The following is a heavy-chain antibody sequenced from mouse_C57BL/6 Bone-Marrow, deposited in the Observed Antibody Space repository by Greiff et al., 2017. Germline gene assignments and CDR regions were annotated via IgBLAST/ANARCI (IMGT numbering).Heavy chain of an antibody. V-gene: IGHV1-81*01. CDR2: IYPRSGNT. Sequence: QVQLQQSGAELARPGASVKLSCKASGYTFTSYGISWVKQRTGQGLEWIGEIYPRSGNTYYNEKFKGKATLTADKSSSTAYMELRSLTSEDSAVYFCGLYDGYCAWFAYWGQGTLVTVSA. D-gene: IGHD2-3*01. CDR3: GLYDGYCAWFAY. J-gene: IGHJ3*01. CDR1: GYTFTSYG.